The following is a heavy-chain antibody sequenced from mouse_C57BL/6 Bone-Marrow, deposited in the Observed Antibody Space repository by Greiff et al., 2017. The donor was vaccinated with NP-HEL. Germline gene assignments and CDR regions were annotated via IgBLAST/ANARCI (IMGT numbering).Heavy chain of an antibody. J-gene: IGHJ3*01. D-gene: IGHD1-1*01. CDR2: IYPRSGNT. Sequence: QVQLQQSGAELARPGASVKLSCKASGYTFTSYGISWVKQSTGQGLEWIGEIYPRSGNTYYNEKFKGKATLTADKSYSTAYMELRSLTSEDSAVYFCASFYYGSSFAYWGQGTLVTVSA. CDR1: GYTFTSYG. CDR3: ASFYYGSSFAY. V-gene: IGHV1-81*01.